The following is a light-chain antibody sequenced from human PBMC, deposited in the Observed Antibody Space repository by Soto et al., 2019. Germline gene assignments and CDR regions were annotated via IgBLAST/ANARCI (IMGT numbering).Light chain of an antibody. CDR1: QNINNNQ. CDR3: QQYGRSQT. J-gene: IGKJ1*01. CDR2: STS. V-gene: IGKV3-20*01. Sequence: EIVLTQSPGTLSLSPGERATLSCRASQNINNNQLAWYQQKPGQAPRLLIYSTSNRATGIPDRFSGSGSGTDFTLTTRRLEPEDFALYYCQQYGRSQTFGQGTKVDNK.